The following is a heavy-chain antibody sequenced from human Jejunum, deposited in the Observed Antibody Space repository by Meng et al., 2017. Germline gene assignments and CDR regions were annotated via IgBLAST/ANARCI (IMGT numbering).Heavy chain of an antibody. CDR3: TRGYYDSSNYPVAY. CDR2: INSISSYI. CDR1: GFSFNTYS. D-gene: IGHD3-22*01. Sequence: GESLKISCAASGFSFNTYSMNWVRQAPGKGLEWVSSINSISSYIYYADSVKGRFTISRDNAKNSLYLQMNSLRAEDTAVYYCTRGYYDSSNYPVAYWGQGNLVNGAS. V-gene: IGHV3-21*01. J-gene: IGHJ4*02.